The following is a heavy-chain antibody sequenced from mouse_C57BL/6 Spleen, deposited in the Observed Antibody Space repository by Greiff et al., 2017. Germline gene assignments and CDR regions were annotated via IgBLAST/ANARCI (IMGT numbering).Heavy chain of an antibody. D-gene: IGHD1-1*01. CDR2: ISSGGSYT. CDR3: ARHYYYGSSPLYYFDD. CDR1: GFTFSSYG. V-gene: IGHV5-6*01. J-gene: IGHJ2*01. Sequence: EVKLMESGGDLVKPGGSLKLSCAASGFTFSSYGMSWVRQTPDKRLEWVATISSGGSYTYYPDSVQGRFTISRDNAKNTLYLQMSSLKSEDTAMYYCARHYYYGSSPLYYFDDWGKGTTLTVSS.